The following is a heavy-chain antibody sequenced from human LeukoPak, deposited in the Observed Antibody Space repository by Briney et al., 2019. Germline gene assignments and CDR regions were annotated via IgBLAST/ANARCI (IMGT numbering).Heavy chain of an antibody. V-gene: IGHV4-61*02. J-gene: IGHJ3*02. D-gene: IGHD6-13*01. CDR3: ASARGIAAAGTSPFDI. Sequence: SETLSLTCTVSGGSISSGSYYWSWIRQPAGKGLEWIGRIYTSGSTNYNPSLKSRVTISVDTSKNQFSLKLSSVTAADTAVYYCASARGIAAAGTSPFDIWGQGTMVTVSS. CDR2: IYTSGST. CDR1: GGSISSGSYY.